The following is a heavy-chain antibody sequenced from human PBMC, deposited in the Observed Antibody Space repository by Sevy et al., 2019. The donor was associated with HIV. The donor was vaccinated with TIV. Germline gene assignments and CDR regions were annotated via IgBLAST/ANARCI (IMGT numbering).Heavy chain of an antibody. J-gene: IGHJ3*02. CDR2: IDSDGSRT. CDR1: GFTFSTYW. D-gene: IGHD1-26*01. Sequence: GESLKISCAASGFTFSTYWMHWVRHAPGKGLVWVSRIDSDGSRTRYADSVKGRFTISRDNAKNTLYLQMNSLRVEDTAVYYCARVYSGSSDAFDIWGQGTMVTVSS. V-gene: IGHV3-74*01. CDR3: ARVYSGSSDAFDI.